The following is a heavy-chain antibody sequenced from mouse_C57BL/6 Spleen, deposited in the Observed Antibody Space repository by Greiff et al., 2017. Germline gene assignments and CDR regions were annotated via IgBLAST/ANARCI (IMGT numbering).Heavy chain of an antibody. Sequence: QVQLQQPGAELVKPGASVKLSCKASGYTFTSYWMHWVKQRPGRGLEWIGRIDPNSGGTKYNEKFKSKATLTVDKPSSPAYMQLSSLTSEDSAVYYCARDVITTVVATFDYWGQGTTLTVSS. V-gene: IGHV1-72*01. CDR3: ARDVITTVVATFDY. CDR1: GYTFTSYW. J-gene: IGHJ2*01. CDR2: IDPNSGGT. D-gene: IGHD1-1*01.